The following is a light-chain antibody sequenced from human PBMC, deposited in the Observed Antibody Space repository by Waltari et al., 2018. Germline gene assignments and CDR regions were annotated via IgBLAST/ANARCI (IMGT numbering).Light chain of an antibody. CDR2: GAS. CDR3: QTYDRVPAT. CDR1: QSVSRF. J-gene: IGKJ1*01. V-gene: IGKV3-20*01. Sequence: EILLTQSPRTLSLSPGDSGTPSCRASQSVSRFLTWYQQKPRSAPRLLISGASTRATGIPDRFRGSGYGKDFSLTISRLDTEDFAVYYCQTYDRVPATFGQGTTVELK.